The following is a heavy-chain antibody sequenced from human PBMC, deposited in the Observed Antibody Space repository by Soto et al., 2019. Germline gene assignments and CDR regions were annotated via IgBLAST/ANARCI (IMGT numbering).Heavy chain of an antibody. CDR2: IYYSGST. J-gene: IGHJ4*02. V-gene: IGHV4-59*08. CDR1: GGSISSYY. D-gene: IGHD4-17*01. Sequence: QVQLQESGPGLVKPSETLSLTCTVSGGSISSYYWSWIRQPPGKGLEWIGYIYYSGSTNYNPSLKSRVTISVDTSKNQFSLKLSSVTAADTAVYYCARHRDYGDYAIDYWGQGTLVTVSS. CDR3: ARHRDYGDYAIDY.